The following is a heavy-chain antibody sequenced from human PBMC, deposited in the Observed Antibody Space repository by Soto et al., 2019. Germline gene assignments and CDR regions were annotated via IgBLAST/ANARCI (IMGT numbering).Heavy chain of an antibody. CDR3: ARPSNRGIDY. CDR1: GGSISSSSYY. CDR2: IYYSGST. Sequence: PSETLSLTCTVSGGSISSSSYYCCGIRQPPGKGLEWIGSIYYSGSTYYNPSLKSRVTISVDTSKNQFSLKLSSVTAADTAVYYCARPSNRGIDYWGQGTLVTVSS. J-gene: IGHJ4*02. D-gene: IGHD7-27*01. V-gene: IGHV4-39*01.